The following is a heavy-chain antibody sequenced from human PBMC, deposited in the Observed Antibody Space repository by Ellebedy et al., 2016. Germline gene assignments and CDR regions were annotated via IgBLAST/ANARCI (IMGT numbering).Heavy chain of an antibody. J-gene: IGHJ4*02. V-gene: IGHV4-34*01. CDR2: INHSGST. CDR3: ARGGAVVVPAAIGTFDY. D-gene: IGHD2-2*02. CDR1: GGSFSGYY. Sequence: GSLRLSXAVYGGSFSGYYWSWIRQPPGKGLEWIGEINHSGSTNYNPSLKSLVTISVDTSKNQFSLKLSSVTAADTAVYYCARGGAVVVPAAIGTFDYWGQGTLVTVSS.